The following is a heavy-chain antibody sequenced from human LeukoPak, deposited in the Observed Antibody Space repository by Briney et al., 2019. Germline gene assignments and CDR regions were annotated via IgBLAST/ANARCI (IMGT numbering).Heavy chain of an antibody. Sequence: SETLSLTCAVYGRSLSGYYWSWIRQPPGKGLEWIGEINHSGSTNYNPSLKTRVTISVDTSKNQFSLKLSSVTAADTAVYYCARGQILFDPWGQGTLVTVSS. V-gene: IGHV4-34*01. J-gene: IGHJ5*02. CDR2: INHSGST. CDR3: ARGQILFDP. CDR1: GRSLSGYY.